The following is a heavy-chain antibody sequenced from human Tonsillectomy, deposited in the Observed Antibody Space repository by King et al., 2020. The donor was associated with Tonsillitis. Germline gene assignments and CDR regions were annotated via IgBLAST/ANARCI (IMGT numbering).Heavy chain of an antibody. Sequence: VQLVESGGGVIQPGRSLRLSCVVPGFIFGTYPVHWVRQAPGKGLEWVALMSEDGTNDYFADSVRGRFTISRDPSKSTLYLHMNSLRAEDTAVYHCARDLVFMPRRHHACALDVWGQGTTVTVSS. J-gene: IGHJ6*02. CDR3: ARDLVFMPRRHHACALDV. V-gene: IGHV3-30-3*01. CDR1: GFIFGTYP. D-gene: IGHD2-2*01. CDR2: MSEDGTND.